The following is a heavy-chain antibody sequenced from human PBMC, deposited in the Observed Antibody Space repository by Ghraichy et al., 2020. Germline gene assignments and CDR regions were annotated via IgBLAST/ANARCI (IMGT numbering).Heavy chain of an antibody. D-gene: IGHD1-26*01. CDR3: AREYLVGTTLDY. V-gene: IGHV3-21*01. J-gene: IGHJ4*02. Sequence: RGSLRLSCAASGFTFSSYSMTWVRQAPGKGLEWVSSISSSSSDIYYADSVKGRFTISRDNAKNSLYLKMNSLRAEDTAVYYCAREYLVGTTLDYWGQGTLVTVSS. CDR2: ISSSSSDI. CDR1: GFTFSSYS.